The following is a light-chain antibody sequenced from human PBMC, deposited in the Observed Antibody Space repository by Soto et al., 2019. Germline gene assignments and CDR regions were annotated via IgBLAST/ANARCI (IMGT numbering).Light chain of an antibody. CDR2: GAS. CDR3: QQYGGSPRT. Sequence: EIMLTQSPGALSLSPGERASLSCRASQSIANSLAWYQQKPGQAPRLLIFGASNRATGIPDRFSGSGSGTDFTLTISRLEPEDFAVYHCQQYGGSPRTFGQGTKVDI. CDR1: QSIANS. V-gene: IGKV3-20*01. J-gene: IGKJ1*01.